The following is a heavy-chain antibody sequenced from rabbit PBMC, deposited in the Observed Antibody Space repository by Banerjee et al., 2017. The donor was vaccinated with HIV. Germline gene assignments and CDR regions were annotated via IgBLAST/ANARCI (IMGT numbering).Heavy chain of an antibody. CDR2: IRAGNGDT. D-gene: IGHD1-1*01. V-gene: IGHV1S40*01. CDR3: ARSSGGGNL. J-gene: IGHJ4*01. Sequence: QSLEESGGDLVKPGASLTLICTVSGFDFSSNAVCWVRQAPGKGLEWIGCIRAGNGDTFYASWAKGRFTISRTSSTTVTLQMTSLTAADTATYFCARSSGGGNLWGPGTLVTVS. CDR1: GFDFSSNA.